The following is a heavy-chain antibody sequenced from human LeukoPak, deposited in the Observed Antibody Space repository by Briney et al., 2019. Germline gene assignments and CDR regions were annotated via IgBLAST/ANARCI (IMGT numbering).Heavy chain of an antibody. Sequence: GGSLRLSCAASGFTFSSYGMHWVRQAPGKGLEWVAVISYDGSNKYYADSVKGRFTISRDNSKNTLYLQMNSLRAEDTAVYHCAKENIAARPDYYYYYGMDVWGQGTTVTVSS. J-gene: IGHJ6*02. V-gene: IGHV3-30*18. CDR2: ISYDGSNK. CDR1: GFTFSSYG. CDR3: AKENIAARPDYYYYYGMDV. D-gene: IGHD6-6*01.